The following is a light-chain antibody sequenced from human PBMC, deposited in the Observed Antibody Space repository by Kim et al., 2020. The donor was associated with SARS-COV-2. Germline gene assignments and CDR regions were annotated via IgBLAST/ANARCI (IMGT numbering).Light chain of an antibody. CDR3: STSTTSSTYV. J-gene: IGLJ1*01. CDR2: DVR. V-gene: IGLV2-14*03. Sequence: QSALTQPASVSGSPGQSITISCTGTSSDVGANDYVCWYQQLPGKAPKLMIYDVRQRPSGISSRFSGSKSGNTASLTISGLQAEDEADYYCSTSTTSSTYVFGTGTKVTVL. CDR1: SSDVGANDY.